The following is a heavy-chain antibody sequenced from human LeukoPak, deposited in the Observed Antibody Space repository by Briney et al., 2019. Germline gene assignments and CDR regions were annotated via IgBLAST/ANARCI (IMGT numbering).Heavy chain of an antibody. Sequence: SETLSLTCSGSGGSINSAHFYWDWIRQPPGKGLEWVGYIFYSGSTYYNPSLKSRVTTSLDASKNQSSLSLSSVTAADTAVYYCARGIYSYHFDYWGQGILVTVSS. D-gene: IGHD5-18*01. CDR2: IFYSGST. CDR1: GGSINSAHFY. J-gene: IGHJ4*02. CDR3: ARGIYSYHFDY. V-gene: IGHV4-30-4*08.